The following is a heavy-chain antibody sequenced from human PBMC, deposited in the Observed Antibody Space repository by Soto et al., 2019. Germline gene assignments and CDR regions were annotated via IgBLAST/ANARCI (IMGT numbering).Heavy chain of an antibody. D-gene: IGHD1-1*01. CDR2: INSDGTTT. J-gene: IGHJ3*01. CDR3: VIDRGYPDSFDV. V-gene: IGHV3-74*01. Sequence: GGSLRLSCVASGFTFSPSWISWFRPAQGQGLVWVSRINSDGTTTPHAASVKGRLNISREDATNPRYLKMHSLRAEDAALYFCVIDRGYPDSFDVWGRETMVTVSS. CDR1: GFTFSPSW.